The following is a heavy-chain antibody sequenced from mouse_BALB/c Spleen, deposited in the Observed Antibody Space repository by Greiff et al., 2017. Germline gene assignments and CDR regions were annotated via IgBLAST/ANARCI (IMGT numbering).Heavy chain of an antibody. CDR3: AMSGYGDY. D-gene: IGHD2-14*01. Sequence: EVMLVESGPGLVKPSQSLSLTCTVTGYSITSDYAWNWIRQFPGNKLEWMGYISYSGSTSYNPSLKSRISITRDTSKNQFFLQLNSVTTEDTATYYCAMSGYGDYWGQGTTLTVSS. CDR1: GYSITSDYA. CDR2: ISYSGST. V-gene: IGHV3-2*02. J-gene: IGHJ2*01.